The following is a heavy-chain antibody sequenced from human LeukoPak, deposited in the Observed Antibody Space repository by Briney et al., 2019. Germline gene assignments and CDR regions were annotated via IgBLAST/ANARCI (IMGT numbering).Heavy chain of an antibody. CDR3: ATVDLIRPGAFDI. J-gene: IGHJ3*02. Sequence: ASVKVSCKVSGYTLTELSMHWVRRAPGKGLEWMGGFDPEDGETIYAQKFQGRVTMTEDTSTDTAYMELSSLRSEDTAVYYCATVDLIRPGAFDIWGQGTMVTVSS. V-gene: IGHV1-24*01. D-gene: IGHD2-8*01. CDR1: GYTLTELS. CDR2: FDPEDGET.